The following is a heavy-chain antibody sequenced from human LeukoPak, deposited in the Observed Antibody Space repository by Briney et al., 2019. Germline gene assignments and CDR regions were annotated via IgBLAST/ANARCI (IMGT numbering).Heavy chain of an antibody. CDR1: GYRFTSYW. CDR2: IYPGDSDT. Sequence: GESLKISCKGSGYRFTSYWIGWVRQMPGKGLEWMGIIYPGDSDTRYSPSFQGQVTISADKSISTAYLQWSSLKASDTAMYYCASAVLRYFDWLSPDAFDIWGQGTMVTVSS. J-gene: IGHJ3*02. D-gene: IGHD3-9*01. CDR3: ASAVLRYFDWLSPDAFDI. V-gene: IGHV5-51*01.